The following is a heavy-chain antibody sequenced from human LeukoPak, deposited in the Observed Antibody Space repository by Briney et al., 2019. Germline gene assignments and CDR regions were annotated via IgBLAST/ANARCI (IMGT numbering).Heavy chain of an antibody. V-gene: IGHV4-4*07. CDR3: ARDYCSSTSCYLNWFDP. D-gene: IGHD2-2*01. J-gene: IGHJ5*02. Sequence: SETLSLTCTVSGGSISSYYWSWIRQPAGKGLEWIGRIYTSGSTNYNPSLKSRVTMSVDTSKNQFSLKLSSVTAADTAAHYRARDYCSSTSCYLNWFDPWGQGTLVTVSS. CDR1: GGSISSYY. CDR2: IYTSGST.